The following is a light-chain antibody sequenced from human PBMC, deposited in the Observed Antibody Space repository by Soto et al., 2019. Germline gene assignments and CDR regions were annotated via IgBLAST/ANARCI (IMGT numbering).Light chain of an antibody. Sequence: EIVLTQSPGTLSLSPGVRAILSCRDSQSVSSRYLAWYLQKPGQAPRLLIYGASSRATGIPDRFSGSGSGTDFTLTISRLEPEDFAVYYCQQYGSSGYTFGQGTKLEIK. J-gene: IGKJ2*01. V-gene: IGKV3-20*01. CDR2: GAS. CDR1: QSVSSRY. CDR3: QQYGSSGYT.